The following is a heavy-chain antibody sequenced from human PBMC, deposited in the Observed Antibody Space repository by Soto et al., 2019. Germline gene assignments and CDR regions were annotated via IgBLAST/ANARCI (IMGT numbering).Heavy chain of an antibody. CDR3: ARDRPYSGYDR. V-gene: IGHV3-66*01. Sequence: EVQLVESGGGLVQPGGSLRLSCAASGFTVSSNYMSWVRLAPGKGLEWVSVIYSGGSTYYADSVKGRFTISRDNSKNTLYLQMNSLRAEDTAVYYCARDRPYSGYDRWGQGTLVTVSS. D-gene: IGHD5-12*01. CDR1: GFTVSSNY. CDR2: IYSGGST. J-gene: IGHJ4*02.